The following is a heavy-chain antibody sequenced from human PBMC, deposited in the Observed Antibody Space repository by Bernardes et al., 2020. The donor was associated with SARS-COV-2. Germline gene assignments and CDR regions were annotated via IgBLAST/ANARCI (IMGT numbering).Heavy chain of an antibody. CDR2: MYSGGST. D-gene: IGHD1-1*01. J-gene: IGHJ6*02. CDR3: AKVMSRVQIPFYYYYGMDV. CDR1: GLTVSDNY. V-gene: IGHV3-66*01. Sequence: GGSLRLSCAASGLTVSDNYMTWVRQAPGKGLEWVALMYSGGSTYYADSVKGRFTVSRDNSKNTLYLQMNSLRAEDTAVYYCAKVMSRVQIPFYYYYGMDVWGQGTTVTVSS.